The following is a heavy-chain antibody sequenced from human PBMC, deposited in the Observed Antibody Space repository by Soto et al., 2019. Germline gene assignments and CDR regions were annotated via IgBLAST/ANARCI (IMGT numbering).Heavy chain of an antibody. CDR2: IYYSGST. J-gene: IGHJ4*02. V-gene: IGHV4-39*01. D-gene: IGHD3-3*01. CDR3: AVDRVTIFGVVTINYFDY. Sequence: SETLSLTCTVSGGSISSSSYYWGWIRQPPGKGLEWIGSIYYSGSTYYNPSLKSRVTISVDTSKNQFSLKLSSVTAADTAVYYCAVDRVTIFGVVTINYFDYWGQGTLVTVSS. CDR1: GGSISSSSYY.